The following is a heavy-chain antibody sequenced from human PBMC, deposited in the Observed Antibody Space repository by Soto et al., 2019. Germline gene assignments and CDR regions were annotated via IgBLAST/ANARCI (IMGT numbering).Heavy chain of an antibody. Sequence: ASVKVSCKASGGTFSSYTISWVRQAPGQGLEWMGRIIPILGIANYAQKFQGRVTITADKSTSTAYMELSSLRSEDTAVYYCASGLTPLIVGAIHLDYWGQGTLVTVSS. CDR2: IIPILGIA. CDR3: ASGLTPLIVGAIHLDY. J-gene: IGHJ4*02. D-gene: IGHD1-26*01. CDR1: GGTFSSYT. V-gene: IGHV1-69*02.